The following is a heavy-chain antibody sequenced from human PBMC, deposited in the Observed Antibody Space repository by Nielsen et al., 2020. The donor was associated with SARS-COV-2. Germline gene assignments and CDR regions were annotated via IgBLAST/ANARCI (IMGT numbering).Heavy chain of an antibody. CDR3: AREGVPTWGSSGYPFDY. D-gene: IGHD3-22*01. CDR1: GGSISSSSYY. J-gene: IGHJ4*02. Sequence: SETLSLTCTVSGGSISSSSYYWGWIRQPPGKGLEWIGSIYYSGSTYYNPSLKSRVTISVDTSKNQFSLKLSSVTAADTAVYYCAREGVPTWGSSGYPFDYWGQGTLVTVSS. V-gene: IGHV4-39*07. CDR2: IYYSGST.